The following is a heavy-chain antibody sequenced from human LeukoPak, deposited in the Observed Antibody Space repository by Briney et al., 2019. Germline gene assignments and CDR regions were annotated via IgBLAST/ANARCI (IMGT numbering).Heavy chain of an antibody. CDR3: ARVGVGYGDYVVDY. D-gene: IGHD4-17*01. Sequence: GGSLRLSCAAPGFTFSSYGMHWVRQAPGKGLEWVAVIWYDGSNKYYADSVKGRFTISRDNSKNTLYLQMNSLRAEDTAVYYCARVGVGYGDYVVDYWGQGTLVTVSS. CDR2: IWYDGSNK. V-gene: IGHV3-33*01. J-gene: IGHJ4*02. CDR1: GFTFSSYG.